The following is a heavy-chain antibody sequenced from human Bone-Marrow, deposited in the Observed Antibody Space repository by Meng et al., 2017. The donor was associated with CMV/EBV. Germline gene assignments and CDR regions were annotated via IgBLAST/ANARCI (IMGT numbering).Heavy chain of an antibody. V-gene: IGHV1-8*03. CDR3: ARLDGVATTPLL. J-gene: IGHJ4*02. Sequence: ASVKVSCKASGYTFTSYDINWVRQATGQGLEWMGWMNPNSGNTGYAQKFQGRVTITRNTSISTAYMELSSLRSEDTAVYYCARLDGVATTPLLWGQGTLVNVAS. CDR1: GYTFTSYD. D-gene: IGHD5-12*01. CDR2: MNPNSGNT.